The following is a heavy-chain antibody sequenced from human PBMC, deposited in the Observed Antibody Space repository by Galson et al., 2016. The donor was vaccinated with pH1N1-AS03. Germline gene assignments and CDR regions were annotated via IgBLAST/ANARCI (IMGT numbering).Heavy chain of an antibody. D-gene: IGHD6-13*01. V-gene: IGHV3-30*19. CDR2: ISYDGGDK. CDR1: SLASGFTFSGYY. Sequence: SLRLSCAASLASGFTFSGYYMHWVRQAPGKGLEWVAAISYDGGDKFYADSVKGRFTISRDNSKNTLYLQVNSLRAEDTAVYYCARGPVSYSNYWFPPPDYWGQGTLVTVSS. CDR3: ARGPVSYSNYWFPPPDY. J-gene: IGHJ4*02.